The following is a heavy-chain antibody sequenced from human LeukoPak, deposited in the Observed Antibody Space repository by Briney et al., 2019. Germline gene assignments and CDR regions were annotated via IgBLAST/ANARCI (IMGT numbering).Heavy chain of an antibody. CDR3: ARHWASVSIPENRFYWRRAAAVDC. Sequence: GESLKISCKGSGFSFTSYWIGWVRQMPGKGLEWMGIIYTGDSDTRYGPSFQGQVTISADKSISTAYLESSSLKASDTAMYYCARHWASVSIPENRFYWRRAAAVDCWGQGTLVTVSS. V-gene: IGHV5-51*01. CDR2: IYTGDSDT. D-gene: IGHD3-3*01. J-gene: IGHJ4*02. CDR1: GFSFTSYW.